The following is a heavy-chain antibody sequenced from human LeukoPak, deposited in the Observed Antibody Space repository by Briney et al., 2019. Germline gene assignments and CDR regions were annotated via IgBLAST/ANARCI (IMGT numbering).Heavy chain of an antibody. D-gene: IGHD3-22*01. CDR3: ASNPDYYDSRQYDY. Sequence: PGGSLRLSCAASGFTFSSYSMNWVRQAPGKWLEWVSSISSSSSYIYYADSVKGRFTISRDNANHPLYLQMNSLRAEDTAVYSCASNPDYYDSRQYDYWGQGTLVTVSS. J-gene: IGHJ4*02. CDR1: GFTFSSYS. V-gene: IGHV3-21*01. CDR2: ISSSSSYI.